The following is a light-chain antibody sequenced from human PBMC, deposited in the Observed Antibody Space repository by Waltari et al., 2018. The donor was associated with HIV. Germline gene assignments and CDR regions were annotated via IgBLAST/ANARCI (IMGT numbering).Light chain of an antibody. Sequence: DIQMTQSPATLSASVGDRVTISCRASQNINRWLAWYHQRPGKPPKFLIYQASSLESGVPSRFSGSGSGTQFTLTINRLQPADFATYYCQQYHAYPVTFGGGTKVESK. CDR1: QNINRW. V-gene: IGKV1-5*01. J-gene: IGKJ4*01. CDR3: QQYHAYPVT. CDR2: QAS.